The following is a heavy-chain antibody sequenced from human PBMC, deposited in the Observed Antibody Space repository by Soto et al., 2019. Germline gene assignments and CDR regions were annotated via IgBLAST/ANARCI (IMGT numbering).Heavy chain of an antibody. CDR2: IYYNGFT. D-gene: IGHD3-3*01. Sequence: SETLSLTCTVSGGSISSSSYYWGWIRQSPGKGLEWIGSIYYNGFTYYNPSLKSRVTISVDTSKNEFSLKLGSVTAADTAVYYCARIYDFWSGGNWLDPWGQGTLVTVS. CDR3: ARIYDFWSGGNWLDP. J-gene: IGHJ5*02. V-gene: IGHV4-39*01. CDR1: GGSISSSSYY.